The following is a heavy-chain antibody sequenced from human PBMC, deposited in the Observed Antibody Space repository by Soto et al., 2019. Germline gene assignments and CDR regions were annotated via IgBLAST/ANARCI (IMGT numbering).Heavy chain of an antibody. CDR3: AKVAVLHSSGWPGFDY. CDR1: GFTFSSYG. CDR2: ISYDGSNK. J-gene: IGHJ4*02. Sequence: QVQLVESGGGVVQPGRSLSLSCAASGFTFSSYGMHWVRQAPGKGLEWVAVISYDGSNKYYADSVKGRFTISRDNSKNTLYLQMNSLRAEDTAVYYCAKVAVLHSSGWPGFDYWGQGTLVTVSS. D-gene: IGHD6-19*01. V-gene: IGHV3-30*18.